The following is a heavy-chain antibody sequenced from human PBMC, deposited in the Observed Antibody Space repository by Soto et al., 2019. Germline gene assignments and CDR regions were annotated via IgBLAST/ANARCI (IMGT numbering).Heavy chain of an antibody. CDR1: GGSISSYH. Sequence: PSETLSLTCTVSGGSISSYHWSWIRQPAGKGLEWIGRIYTSGSTNYNPSLKSRVTMSVDTSKNQFSLKLSSVTAADTAVYYCARGGATPVWYYYYGMDVWGQGTTVTVSS. CDR3: ARGGATPVWYYYYGMDV. J-gene: IGHJ6*02. CDR2: IYTSGST. V-gene: IGHV4-4*07. D-gene: IGHD3-16*01.